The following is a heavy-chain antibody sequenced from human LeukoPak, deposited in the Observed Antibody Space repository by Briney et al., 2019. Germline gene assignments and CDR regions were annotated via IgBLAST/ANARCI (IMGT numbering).Heavy chain of an antibody. CDR1: GGSVSSGTYY. CDR2: IYYSGST. V-gene: IGHV4-61*01. D-gene: IGHD1-1*01. Sequence: SETLSLTCTVSGGSVSSGTYYWSWIRQPPGKGLEWIGYIYYSGSTNYNPSLKSRVTISIDTSKNQFSLKLSSVTAADTAAYYCARDRVRGNANPYFDYWGQRTLVTVSS. J-gene: IGHJ4*02. CDR3: ARDRVRGNANPYFDY.